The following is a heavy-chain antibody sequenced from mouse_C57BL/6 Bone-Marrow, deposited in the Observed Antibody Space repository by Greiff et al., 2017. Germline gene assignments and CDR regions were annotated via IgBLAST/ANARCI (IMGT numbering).Heavy chain of an antibody. CDR3: AYDYYDYAFDY. CDR2: INPNNGGT. Sequence: EVQLQQSGPELVKPGASVKISCKASGYTFTDYYMNWVKQSPGQSLEWIGDINPNNGGTSYNQKFKGKATLTVDKSSSTAYMELRSLTSEDSAVXYSAYDYYDYAFDYWGQGTTRTVSS. CDR1: GYTFTDYY. V-gene: IGHV1-26*01. J-gene: IGHJ2*01. D-gene: IGHD2-4*01.